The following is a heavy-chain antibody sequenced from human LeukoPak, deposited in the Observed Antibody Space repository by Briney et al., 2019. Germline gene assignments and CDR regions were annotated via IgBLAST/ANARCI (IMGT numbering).Heavy chain of an antibody. CDR3: AREGGIPAARYSTDY. V-gene: IGHV1-2*02. J-gene: IGHJ4*02. CDR1: GYTFTGYY. Sequence: ASVKVSCKASGYTFTGYYMHWVRQAPGQGLEWMGWINPNSGGTNYAQKFQGRVTMTRDTSISTAYMKLSRLRSDDTAVYYCAREGGIPAARYSTDYWGQGTLVTVSS. CDR2: INPNSGGT. D-gene: IGHD2-2*01.